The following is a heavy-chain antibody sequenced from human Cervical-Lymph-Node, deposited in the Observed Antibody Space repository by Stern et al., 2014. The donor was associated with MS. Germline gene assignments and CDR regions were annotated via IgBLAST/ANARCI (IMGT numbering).Heavy chain of an antibody. V-gene: IGHV2-5*09. D-gene: IGHD2-15*01. Sequence: QVTLKESGPTLVKRTQTLTLTCVFSGFSLNTRGVGVGWIRQSPGKALEWLALIDWDDYKRYGPSLKNRITIIKDTSKSHVVLTMTNMDPVDTGTYYCAHIGGQGPEAFDIWGQGTMVTVSS. CDR1: GFSLNTRGVG. CDR3: AHIGGQGPEAFDI. J-gene: IGHJ3*02. CDR2: IDWDDYK.